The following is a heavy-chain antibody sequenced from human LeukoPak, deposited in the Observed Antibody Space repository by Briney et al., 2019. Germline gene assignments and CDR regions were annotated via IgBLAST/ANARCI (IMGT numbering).Heavy chain of an antibody. V-gene: IGHV3-74*01. CDR1: GFTFSSYW. J-gene: IGHJ3*02. D-gene: IGHD3-22*01. CDR3: ARGLRLDYYDSSGPHVFDI. Sequence: PGGSLRLSCAASGFTFSSYWMHWVRQVPGKGLVWVSRINSDGSTTSYADSVKGRFTISRDNAKNTLYVQMNSLRAKDTAVYYCARGLRLDYYDSSGPHVFDIWGQGTLVTVSS. CDR2: INSDGSTT.